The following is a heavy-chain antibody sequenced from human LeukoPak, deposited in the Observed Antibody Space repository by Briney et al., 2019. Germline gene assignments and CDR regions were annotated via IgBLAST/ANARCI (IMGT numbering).Heavy chain of an antibody. V-gene: IGHV3-74*01. CDR3: IVVVKPPASDGFDV. Sequence: GGSLRLSCAASGFTFGNPWVHWVRQAPGKGLVWVSLINADGSTTSYADSVKGRFTISRDNARNTLSLEMNSLTIEDTAVYYFIVVVKPPASDGFDVWGQGTMITVSS. CDR1: GFTFGNPW. J-gene: IGHJ3*01. D-gene: IGHD2-2*01. CDR2: INADGSTT.